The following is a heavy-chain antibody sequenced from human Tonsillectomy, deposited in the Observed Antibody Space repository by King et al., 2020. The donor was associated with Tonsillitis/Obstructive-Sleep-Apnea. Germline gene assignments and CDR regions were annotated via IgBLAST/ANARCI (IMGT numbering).Heavy chain of an antibody. Sequence: VQLVESGGGVVQPGRSLRLSCAASGFTFSSYGMHWVRQAPGKGLEWVAVIWYDGSNKYYADSVKGRFTISRDNSKNTLYLQMNSLRAEDTAVYYCARAGIRFGGPPGKYFDYWGQGTPVTVSS. D-gene: IGHD3-10*01. CDR3: ARAGIRFGGPPGKYFDY. V-gene: IGHV3-33*01. CDR2: IWYDGSNK. CDR1: GFTFSSYG. J-gene: IGHJ4*02.